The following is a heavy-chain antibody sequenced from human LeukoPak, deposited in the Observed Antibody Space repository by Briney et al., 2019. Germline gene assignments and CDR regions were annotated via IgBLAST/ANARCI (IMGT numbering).Heavy chain of an antibody. CDR1: GYTFTGYY. CDR2: MNPNSGNT. CDR3: ARMYSSSWRDFDY. Sequence: ASVKVSCKASGYTFTGYYMHWVRQAPGQGLEWMGWMNPNSGNTGYAQKFQGRVTMTRNTSISTAYMELSSLRSEDTAVYYCARMYSSSWRDFDYWGQGTLVTVSS. D-gene: IGHD6-13*01. J-gene: IGHJ4*02. V-gene: IGHV1-8*02.